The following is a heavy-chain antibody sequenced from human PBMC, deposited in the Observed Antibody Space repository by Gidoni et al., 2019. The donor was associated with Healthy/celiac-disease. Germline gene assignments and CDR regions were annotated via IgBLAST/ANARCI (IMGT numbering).Heavy chain of an antibody. CDR3: AKDHLAYSSSWYGYFDY. Sequence: QVQLVESGGGVVQPGRSLRLSCAASGFPVSSYGMHWVRQAPGKGLEWVAVISYDGSNKYYADSVKGRFTISRDNSKNTLYLQMNSLRAEDTAVYYCAKDHLAYSSSWYGYFDYWGQGTLVTVSS. D-gene: IGHD6-13*01. V-gene: IGHV3-30*18. CDR1: GFPVSSYG. J-gene: IGHJ4*02. CDR2: ISYDGSNK.